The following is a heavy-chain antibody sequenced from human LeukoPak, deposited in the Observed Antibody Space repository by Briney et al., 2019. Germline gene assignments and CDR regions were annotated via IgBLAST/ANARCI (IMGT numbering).Heavy chain of an antibody. CDR1: GGSISSSNW. D-gene: IGHD3-9*01. J-gene: IGHJ3*02. CDR2: IYHSGST. CDR3: AETSGWANAFDI. V-gene: IGHV4-4*02. Sequence: SETLSLTCAVSGGSISSSNWWSWVRQPPGKGLEWIEEIYHSGSTNYNPSLKSRVTISVDKSKNQFSLKLSSVTAAGTAVYYCAETSGWANAFDIWGQGTMVTVSS.